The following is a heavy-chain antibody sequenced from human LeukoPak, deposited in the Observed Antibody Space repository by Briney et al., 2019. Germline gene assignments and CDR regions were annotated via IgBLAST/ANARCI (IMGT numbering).Heavy chain of an antibody. Sequence: ASVKVSCKASGYTFTSYDINWVRQATGQGFEWMGWMNPNSGNTGYAQKFQGRVTITRNTSISTAYMELSSLRSEDTAVYYCARGLVPAAPDAFDYWGQGTLVTVSS. V-gene: IGHV1-8*03. CDR2: MNPNSGNT. J-gene: IGHJ4*02. CDR3: ARGLVPAAPDAFDY. D-gene: IGHD2-2*01. CDR1: GYTFTSYD.